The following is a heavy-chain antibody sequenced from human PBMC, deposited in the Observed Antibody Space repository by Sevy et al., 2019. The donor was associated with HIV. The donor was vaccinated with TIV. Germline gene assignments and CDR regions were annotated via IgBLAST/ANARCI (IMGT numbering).Heavy chain of an antibody. D-gene: IGHD3-10*01. Sequence: GGSLRLSCAASGFSFSSYWMHWVRQAPGKGLVWVSHINTDGSSTSYADSVKGRFTISRDNAKNTLYLQMNSLRAEDTVVYYWAKKGGYGSGSYYWYFDLWGRGTLVTVSS. CDR1: GFSFSSYW. J-gene: IGHJ2*01. CDR3: AKKGGYGSGSYYWYFDL. V-gene: IGHV3-74*01. CDR2: INTDGSST.